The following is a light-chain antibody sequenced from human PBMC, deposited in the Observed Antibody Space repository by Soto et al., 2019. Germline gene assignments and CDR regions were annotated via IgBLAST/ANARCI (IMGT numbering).Light chain of an antibody. CDR2: GVS. Sequence: QSVLTQPASVSGSPGQSITISCTGTRSDVGGYNYVSWYQQHPGKAPELMIYGVSNRPSGVSDRFSGSKSGNTASLTISGLQAEDEADYYCSSYTNTATLDYVFGTGTKVTVL. V-gene: IGLV2-14*01. CDR1: RSDVGGYNY. CDR3: SSYTNTATLDYV. J-gene: IGLJ1*01.